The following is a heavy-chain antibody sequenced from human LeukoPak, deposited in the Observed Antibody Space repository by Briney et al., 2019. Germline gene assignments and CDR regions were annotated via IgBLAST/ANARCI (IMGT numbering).Heavy chain of an antibody. CDR1: GYTFTKYG. CDR2: INTDTGNP. Sequence: ASVKVSCKASGYTFTKYGVHWVRQAPGQGLEWMGWINTDTGNPTYAQGFTGRFVFSLDTSVSTTYLQISSLKPEDTAVYYCARGIGIGTVLMVHGNMDVWGKGTTVTVSS. V-gene: IGHV7-4-1*02. J-gene: IGHJ6*03. CDR3: ARGIGIGTVLMVHGNMDV. D-gene: IGHD2-8*01.